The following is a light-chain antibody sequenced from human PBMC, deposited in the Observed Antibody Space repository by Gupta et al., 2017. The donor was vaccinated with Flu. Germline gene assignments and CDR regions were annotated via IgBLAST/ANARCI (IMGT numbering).Light chain of an antibody. Sequence: SPGQTARITCSGDALPKQYAYWYQQKPGQAPVMVIYKDRERPSGIPERFSGSSSGTTVTLTIRGVQAEDEADYYCQSADSSGTMFGGGTKLTVL. CDR1: ALPKQY. CDR3: QSADSSGTM. J-gene: IGLJ3*02. CDR2: KDR. V-gene: IGLV3-25*03.